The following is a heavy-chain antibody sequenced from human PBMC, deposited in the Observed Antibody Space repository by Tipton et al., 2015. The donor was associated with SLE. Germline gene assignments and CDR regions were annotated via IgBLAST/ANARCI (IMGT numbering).Heavy chain of an antibody. J-gene: IGHJ4*02. CDR1: GANIDGYF. D-gene: IGHD1-7*01. Sequence: QLVQSGGGVVQPGRSLRLSCSASGANIDGYFFSWVRQGPGKRLEWLSYSDDTGADKHYAESVKGRFTISRDNAKSVVYLQMNSLTVEDTAIYYCATRTASNWKYGSAYFDYWGQGTVVAVSS. CDR2: SDDTGADK. CDR3: ATRTASNWKYGSAYFDY. V-gene: IGHV3-11*01.